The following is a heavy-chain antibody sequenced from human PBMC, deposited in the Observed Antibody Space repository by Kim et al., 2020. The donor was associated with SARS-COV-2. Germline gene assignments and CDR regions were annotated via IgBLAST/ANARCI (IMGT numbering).Heavy chain of an antibody. D-gene: IGHD3-10*01. CDR1: GFTFSSYW. CDR3: ARSAVSGFGEIGYFDY. CDR2: IKQDGSEK. Sequence: GGSLRLSCAASGFTFSSYWMSWVRQAPGKGLEWVANIKQDGSEKYYVDSVKGRLTISRDNAKNSLYLQMNSLRAEDTAVYYCARSAVSGFGEIGYFDYWGQGTLVTVSS. J-gene: IGHJ4*02. V-gene: IGHV3-7*05.